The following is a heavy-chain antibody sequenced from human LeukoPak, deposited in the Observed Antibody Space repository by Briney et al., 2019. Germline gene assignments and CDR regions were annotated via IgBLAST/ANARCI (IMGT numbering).Heavy chain of an antibody. J-gene: IGHJ4*02. CDR1: GYTLTELS. V-gene: IGHV1-24*01. Sequence: GASVKVSCKVSGYTLTELSMHWVRQAPGKGLEGMGGFDPEDGETIYAQKFQGRVTMTEDTSTDTAYMELSSLRSEDTAVYYCATAYYVFWSGYWVYWGQGALVTVSS. CDR2: FDPEDGET. CDR3: ATAYYVFWSGYWVY. D-gene: IGHD3-3*01.